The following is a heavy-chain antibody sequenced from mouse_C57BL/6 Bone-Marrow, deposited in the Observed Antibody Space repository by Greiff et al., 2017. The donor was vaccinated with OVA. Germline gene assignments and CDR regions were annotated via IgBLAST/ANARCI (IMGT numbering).Heavy chain of an antibody. V-gene: IGHV1-9*01. Sequence: VQLQQSGAELMKPGASVKLSCKATGYTFTGYWIEWVKQRPGHGLEWIGEILPGSGSTNYNEKFKGKATFTADPSSNTAYMQLSSLTTDDSAIYDCAREGGYYVGDYYAMDYWGQGTSVTVSS. J-gene: IGHJ4*01. CDR1: GYTFTGYW. CDR2: ILPGSGST. CDR3: AREGGYYVGDYYAMDY. D-gene: IGHD2-3*01.